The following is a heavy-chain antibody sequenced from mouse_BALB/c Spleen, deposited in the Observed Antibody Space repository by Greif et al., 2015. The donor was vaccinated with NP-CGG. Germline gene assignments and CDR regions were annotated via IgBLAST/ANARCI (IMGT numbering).Heavy chain of an antibody. CDR1: GYSFTAYT. CDR2: INPYNGGT. V-gene: IGHV1-26*01. Sequence: EVQLQQSGPDLVKPGVSMKISCKASGYSFTAYTMNWVKQSHGKNLEWIGLINPYNGGTSYNQKFKGKATLTVDKSSSAASMELLCLTSEDSAVSFCARDATGFVSSLDYWGLRTSLTASS. CDR3: ARDATGFVSSLDY. D-gene: IGHD6-2*01. J-gene: IGHJ4*01.